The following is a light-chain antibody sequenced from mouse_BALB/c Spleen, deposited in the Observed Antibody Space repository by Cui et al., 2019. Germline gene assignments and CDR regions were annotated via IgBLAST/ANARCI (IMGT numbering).Light chain of an antibody. CDR3: QNDYSYPT. J-gene: IGKJ2*01. CDR2: WAS. V-gene: IGKV8-19*01. CDR1: QSLLNSGNQKNY. Sequence: DIVMTQSPSSLTVTAGEKVTMSCKSSQSLLNSGNQKNYLTWYQQKPGQPPKLLIYWASTRESGVPDRFTGSGSGTDFTLTISSVQAEDPAVYYCQNDYSYPTFGGGTKLEIK.